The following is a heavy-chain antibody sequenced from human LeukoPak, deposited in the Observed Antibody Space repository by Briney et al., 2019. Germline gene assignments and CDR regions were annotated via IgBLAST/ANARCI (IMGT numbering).Heavy chain of an antibody. J-gene: IGHJ4*02. CDR2: IYYSGST. CDR3: ARRHLEGYNAYGLFDY. V-gene: IGHV4-30-4*08. CDR1: GGSISSGDYY. Sequence: SETLSLTCTVSGGSISSGDYYWSWIRQPPGKGLEWIGYIYYSGSTYYNPSLKSRITISVDKSKNLFSLKLSSVTAADAGVYHCARRHLEGYNAYGLFDYWGQGTLVTVSS. D-gene: IGHD5-12*01.